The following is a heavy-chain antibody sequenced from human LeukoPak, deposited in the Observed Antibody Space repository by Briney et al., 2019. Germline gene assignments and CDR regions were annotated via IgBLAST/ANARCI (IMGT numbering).Heavy chain of an antibody. CDR2: INPNSGGT. J-gene: IGHJ4*02. Sequence: ASVKVSCKASGYTFTDYYMHWVRQAPGQGLGRMGWINPNSGGTNYAQKFQGRVTMTRDTSISTAYMELSSLRSEDTAVYYCARQIAVAGEIDYWGQGTLVTVSS. D-gene: IGHD6-19*01. V-gene: IGHV1-2*02. CDR3: ARQIAVAGEIDY. CDR1: GYTFTDYY.